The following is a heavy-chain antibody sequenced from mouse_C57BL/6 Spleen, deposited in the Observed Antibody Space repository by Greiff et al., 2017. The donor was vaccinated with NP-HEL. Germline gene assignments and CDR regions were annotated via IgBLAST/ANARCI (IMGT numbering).Heavy chain of an antibody. CDR1: GYAFTNYL. CDR3: ARRDGYYVDY. D-gene: IGHD2-3*01. Sequence: QVQLQQSGAELVRPGTSVKVSCKASGYAFTNYLIEWVKQRPGQGLEWIGVINPGSGGTNYNEKFKGKATLTADKSSSTAYMQLSSLTSEDSAVYFCARRDGYYVDYWGQGTTLTVSS. J-gene: IGHJ2*01. CDR2: INPGSGGT. V-gene: IGHV1-54*01.